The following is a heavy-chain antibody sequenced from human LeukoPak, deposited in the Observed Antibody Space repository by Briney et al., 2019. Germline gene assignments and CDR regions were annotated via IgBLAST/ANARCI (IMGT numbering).Heavy chain of an antibody. V-gene: IGHV3-21*01. CDR3: ARGSGYYDSSGEFDY. D-gene: IGHD3-22*01. CDR2: ISSSSSYI. J-gene: IGHJ4*02. Sequence: PGGSLRLSCAASGFTFSSYSMNWVRPAPGKGLEWVSSISSSSSYIYYADSVKGRFTISRDNAKNSLYLQMNSLRAEDTAVYYCARGSGYYDSSGEFDYWGQGTLVTVSP. CDR1: GFTFSSYS.